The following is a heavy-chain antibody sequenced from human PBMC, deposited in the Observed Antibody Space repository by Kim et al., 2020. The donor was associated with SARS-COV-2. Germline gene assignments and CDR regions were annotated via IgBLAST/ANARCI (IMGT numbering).Heavy chain of an antibody. J-gene: IGHJ5*02. V-gene: IGHV4-30-2*05. CDR3: ATGSFGVVITPFDP. D-gene: IGHD3-3*01. Sequence: NPSLKRRVTISVNTSKNQFSLKLSSVTAADAAVYYCATGSFGVVITPFDPWGQGTLVTVSS.